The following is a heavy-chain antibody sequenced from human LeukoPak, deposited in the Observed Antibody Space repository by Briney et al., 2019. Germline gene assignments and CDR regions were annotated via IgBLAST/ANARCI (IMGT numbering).Heavy chain of an antibody. CDR2: ISGDGGST. D-gene: IGHD3-22*01. CDR1: GFTFDDYA. J-gene: IGHJ3*02. CDR3: AKDMPNYYDSRGAFDI. V-gene: IGHV3-43*02. Sequence: GGSLRLSCAASGFTFDDYAMHWVRQAPGKGLEWVSLISGDGGSTYYADSVKGRFTISRDNSKNSLYLQMNSLRTEDTALYYCAKDMPNYYDSRGAFDIWGQGTMVTVSS.